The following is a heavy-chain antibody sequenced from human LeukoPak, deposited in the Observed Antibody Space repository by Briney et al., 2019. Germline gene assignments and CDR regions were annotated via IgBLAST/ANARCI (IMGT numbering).Heavy chain of an antibody. V-gene: IGHV3-23*01. J-gene: IGHJ1*01. Sequence: PGGSLRLSCAASGFTFSSYAMSWVRQAPGKGLEWVSAISGSGGSTYYADSVKGRFTISRDNSKNTLYLQMNSLRAEDTAVYYRAKDGRYCSGGSCYSVSFQHWGQGTLVTVSS. D-gene: IGHD2-15*01. CDR1: GFTFSSYA. CDR2: ISGSGGST. CDR3: AKDGRYCSGGSCYSVSFQH.